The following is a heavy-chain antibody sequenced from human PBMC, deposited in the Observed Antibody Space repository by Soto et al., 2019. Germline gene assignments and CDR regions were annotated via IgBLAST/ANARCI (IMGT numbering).Heavy chain of an antibody. CDR2: VYYRGTT. J-gene: IGHJ5*02. Sequence: QVHLQESGPGLVKPSETLSLTCSVAGDSVSSASYYWNWLRQPPGQGPAWLGHVYYRGTTNYNPPLKGRASISAAPSKNHVSLMLDSVTAADTAVYYCARAAATSGLFRVAIPNWFDPWGQGTLVTVSS. CDR3: ARAAATSGLFRVAIPNWFDP. D-gene: IGHD3-3*01. CDR1: GDSVSSASYY. V-gene: IGHV4-61*01.